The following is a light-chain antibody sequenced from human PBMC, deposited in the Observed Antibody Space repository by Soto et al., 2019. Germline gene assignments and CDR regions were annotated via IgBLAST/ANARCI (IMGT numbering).Light chain of an antibody. CDR3: QQYNSYSWP. CDR1: QSISSW. CDR2: DAS. J-gene: IGKJ1*01. V-gene: IGKV1-5*01. Sequence: DVQMTQSPSTLSASVGDRVTITCRASQSISSWLAWYQQKPGKAPKLLIYDASSLESGVPSRFSGSGSGTEFTLTTSSLQPDDFATYYCQQYNSYSWPFGQGTKVDIK.